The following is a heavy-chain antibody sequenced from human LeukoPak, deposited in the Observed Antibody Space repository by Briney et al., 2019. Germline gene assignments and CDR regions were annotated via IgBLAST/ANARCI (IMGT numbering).Heavy chain of an antibody. J-gene: IGHJ4*02. CDR2: IKSKTDGGTT. D-gene: IGHD6-13*01. Sequence: GGSLRLSCAASGFTFSNAWMSWVRQAPGKGLEWVGRIKSKTDGGTTDYAAPVKGRFTISRDDSKNTLYLQLNSLKTEDTAVYYCTTRLTWSIAAAVSDYWGQGTLVTVSS. CDR3: TTRLTWSIAAAVSDY. V-gene: IGHV3-15*01. CDR1: GFTFSNAW.